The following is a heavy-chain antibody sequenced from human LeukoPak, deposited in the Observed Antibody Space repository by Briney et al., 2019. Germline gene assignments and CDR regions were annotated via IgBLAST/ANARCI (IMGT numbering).Heavy chain of an antibody. CDR2: IKEDGSDK. V-gene: IGHV3-7*05. J-gene: IGHJ4*02. Sequence: PGGSLRLSCAASRFTFSKSWMTWVRQAPGKGLQWVAHIKEDGSDKYYVDSVKGRFTISRDNDKTSVYLQMNSLRAEDTAVYYCATWSSGWQFDYWGQGTLVSVSS. CDR1: RFTFSKSW. D-gene: IGHD6-19*01. CDR3: ATWSSGWQFDY.